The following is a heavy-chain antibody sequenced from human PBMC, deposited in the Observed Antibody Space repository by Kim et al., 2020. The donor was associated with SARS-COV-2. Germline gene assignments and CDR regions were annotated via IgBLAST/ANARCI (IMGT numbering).Heavy chain of an antibody. CDR3: ARVYGSGSYYEYYYYGMDV. J-gene: IGHJ6*02. CDR1: GFTFSSYS. D-gene: IGHD3-10*01. Sequence: GGSLRLSCAASGFTFSSYSMNWVRQAPGKGLEWVSSISSSYIYYADSVKGRFTISRDNAKNSLYLQMNSLRAEDTAVYYCARVYGSGSYYEYYYYGMDVWGQGTTVTVSS. V-gene: IGHV3-21*01. CDR2: ISSSYI.